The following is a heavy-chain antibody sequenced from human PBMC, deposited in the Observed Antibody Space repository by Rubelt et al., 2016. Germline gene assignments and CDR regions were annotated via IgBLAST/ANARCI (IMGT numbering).Heavy chain of an antibody. CDR1: GGTFSSYA. Sequence: QVQLVQSGAEVKKPGSSVKVSCKASGGTFSSYAISWVRQAPGQGLEWMGGNIPIFGTANSALNFQGRVTITADESTSTAYLELSSLRSEDKAVYYCARSMEDGYNFWGQGTLVTVSS. CDR3: ARSMEDGYNF. CDR2: NIPIFGTA. D-gene: IGHD5-24*01. J-gene: IGHJ4*02. V-gene: IGHV1-69*01.